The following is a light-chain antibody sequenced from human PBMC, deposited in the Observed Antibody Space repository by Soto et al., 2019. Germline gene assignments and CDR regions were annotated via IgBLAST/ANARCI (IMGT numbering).Light chain of an antibody. CDR3: SSYAGSYVL. J-gene: IGLJ2*01. CDR2: EVS. CDR1: SSDVGGYAY. Sequence: QSALTQPPSASGSPGQSVTISCTGTSSDVGGYAYVSWYQQRPGKAPKLMIYEVSKRPSGVPDRFSGSKSGNTASLTVSGLQAEDEADYHCSSYAGSYVLFGGGTKVTVL. V-gene: IGLV2-8*01.